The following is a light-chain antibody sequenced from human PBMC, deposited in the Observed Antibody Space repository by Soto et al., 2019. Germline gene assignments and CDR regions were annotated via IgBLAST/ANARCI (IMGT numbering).Light chain of an antibody. V-gene: IGKV3-15*01. Sequence: EIVLTQSPGTLSLSPGEGASLSCRASQSVSRNYLAWYQQKPGQAPRLLIYGASTRATGIPARFSGSGSGTDFTLTISSLQSEDFAVYYCQQYNNWPPWTFGQGTKVDIK. CDR2: GAS. CDR1: QSVSRN. CDR3: QQYNNWPPWT. J-gene: IGKJ1*01.